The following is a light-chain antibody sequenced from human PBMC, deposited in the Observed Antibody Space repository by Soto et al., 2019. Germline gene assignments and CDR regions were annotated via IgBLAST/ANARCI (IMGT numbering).Light chain of an antibody. J-gene: IGKJ2*01. V-gene: IGKV3-20*01. CDR3: QQYGSSPTT. CDR2: GAS. Sequence: EIVLTQSPGTLCLSPGDRATLSCRASQSVSSTSLAWYQQKPGQAPRLLIYGASSRATGIPDRFSGSGSGTEFTLTISRLEPEDLAVYYCQQYGSSPTTFGQGTKLESK. CDR1: QSVSSTS.